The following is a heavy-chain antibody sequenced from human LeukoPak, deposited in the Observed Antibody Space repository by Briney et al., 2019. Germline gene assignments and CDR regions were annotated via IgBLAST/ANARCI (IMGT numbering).Heavy chain of an antibody. CDR3: ARGLSAFDI. CDR1: GYSISSGYY. V-gene: IGHV4-38-2*02. CDR2: IYHSGST. D-gene: IGHD3-16*01. Sequence: PSETLSLTCTVSGYSISSGYYWGWIRQPPGKGLEWIGSIYHSGSTYYNPSLKSRVTISVDTSKNQFSLKLSSVTAADTAVYYCARGLSAFDIWGQGTMVTVSS. J-gene: IGHJ3*02.